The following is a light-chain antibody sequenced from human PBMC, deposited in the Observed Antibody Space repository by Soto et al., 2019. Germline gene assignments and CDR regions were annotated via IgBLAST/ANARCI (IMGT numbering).Light chain of an antibody. CDR2: AAS. CDR3: QQRSNWPPFT. J-gene: IGKJ3*01. V-gene: IGKV1-39*01. Sequence: DIQMTQSPSSLSASVEDRVIITCRASQSISNHLNWYQQKPGKAPKLLIFAASSLQSGVPSRFSGSRSGPDFTLTISSLQPEGFAVYYCQQRSNWPPFTFGPGTKVDIK. CDR1: QSISNH.